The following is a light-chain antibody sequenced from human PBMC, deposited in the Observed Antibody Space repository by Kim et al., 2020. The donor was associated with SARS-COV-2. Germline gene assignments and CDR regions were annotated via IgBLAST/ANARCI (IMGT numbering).Light chain of an antibody. CDR2: GNT. CDR3: QSYDSSLSGVV. CDR1: SSNIGAGYA. Sequence: QRVTISCTGSSSNIGAGYAVHWYQQLPGTAPKHLIYGNTNRPSGVPDRFSGSKAGTSAALAITGLQAEDEADYYCQSYDSSLSGVVFGGGTQLTVL. J-gene: IGLJ2*01. V-gene: IGLV1-40*01.